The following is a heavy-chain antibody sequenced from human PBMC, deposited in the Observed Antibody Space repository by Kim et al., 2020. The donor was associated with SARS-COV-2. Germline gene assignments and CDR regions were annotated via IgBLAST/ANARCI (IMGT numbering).Heavy chain of an antibody. CDR1: GGSISGYY. Sequence: SETLSLTCTVSGGSISGYYWSWIRQPPGKGLEWLGYIYYSGSTNYNPSLKSRVTISVDTSKNQFSLKLSSVTAADTAVYYCASSPSRWYYFGYPAWFDP. CDR2: IYYSGST. D-gene: IGHD6-13*01. V-gene: IGHV4-59*01. CDR3: ASSPSRWYYFGYPAWFDP. J-gene: IGHJ5*02.